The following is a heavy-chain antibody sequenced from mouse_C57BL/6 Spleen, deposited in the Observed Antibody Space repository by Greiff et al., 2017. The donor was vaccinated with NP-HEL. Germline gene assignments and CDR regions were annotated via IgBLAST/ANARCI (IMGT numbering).Heavy chain of an antibody. CDR3: SRGYKRGYWYFDV. J-gene: IGHJ1*03. Sequence: EVQLQQSGPELVKPGASVKIPCKASGYTFTDYNMDWVKQSHGKSLEWIGDINPNNGGTIYNQKFKGKATLTVDKSSSTAYLELRSLTTEENSGYYLSRGYKRGYWYFDVWGKGTTVTVSS. CDR2: INPNNGGT. CDR1: GYTFTDYN. V-gene: IGHV1-18*01. D-gene: IGHD1-2*01.